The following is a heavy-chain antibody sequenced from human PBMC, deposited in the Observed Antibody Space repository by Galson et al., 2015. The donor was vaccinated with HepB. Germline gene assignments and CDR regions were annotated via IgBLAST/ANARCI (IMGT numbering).Heavy chain of an antibody. J-gene: IGHJ4*02. D-gene: IGHD4-17*01. CDR2: LNPNSGVT. Sequence: SVKVSCKASGYTFTSYYMHWVRQAPGQGLEWMGRLNPNSGVTDYGQKFHGRVTMTRDTSINTAYMELTRLRSDDTAVYYCASRDYGDHDYWGQGTLVTVSS. CDR3: ASRDYGDHDY. CDR1: GYTFTSYY. V-gene: IGHV1-2*06.